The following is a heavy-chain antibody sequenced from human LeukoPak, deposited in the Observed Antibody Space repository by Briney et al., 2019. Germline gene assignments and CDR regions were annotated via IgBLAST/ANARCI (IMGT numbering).Heavy chain of an antibody. V-gene: IGHV3-33*06. CDR1: GFNFSSYG. CDR3: AKDLGIAAAAPDY. J-gene: IGHJ4*02. Sequence: GGSLRLSCAASGFNFSSYGMHWVRQAPGKGLEWVAVIWYDGSNKYYADSVKGRFTIFRDNSKNTLYLQMNSLRAEDTAVYYCAKDLGIAAAAPDYWGQGTLVTVSS. CDR2: IWYDGSNK. D-gene: IGHD6-13*01.